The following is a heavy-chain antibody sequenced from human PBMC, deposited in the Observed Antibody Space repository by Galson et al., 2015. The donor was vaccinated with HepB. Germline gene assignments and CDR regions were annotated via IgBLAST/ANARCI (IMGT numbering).Heavy chain of an antibody. D-gene: IGHD3-10*01. CDR1: GYSTSNDRW. V-gene: IGHV4-4*02. J-gene: IGHJ4*02. Sequence: ETLSLTCAVSGYSTSNDRWWGWVRQPPGEGLEWIGEAYHSGGTNYRPSLKSRVTISVDKSKNQFSLKLTSVTAADTAVYYCARAKEGRGYFDYWGQGTLVTVSS. CDR2: AYHSGGT. CDR3: ARAKEGRGYFDY.